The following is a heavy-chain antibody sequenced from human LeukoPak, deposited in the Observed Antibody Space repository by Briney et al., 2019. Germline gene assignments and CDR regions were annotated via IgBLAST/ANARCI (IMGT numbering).Heavy chain of an antibody. V-gene: IGHV1-69*13. CDR1: GYTFTSYA. CDR3: ARAYYDSSGYYYEYYFDC. D-gene: IGHD3-22*01. CDR2: IIPIFGTA. J-gene: IGHJ4*02. Sequence: SVKVSCKASGYTFTSYAISWVRQAPGQGLEWMGGIIPIFGTANYAQKFQGRVTITADESTSTAYMELSSLRSEDTAVYYCARAYYDSSGYYYEYYFDCWGQGTLVTVSS.